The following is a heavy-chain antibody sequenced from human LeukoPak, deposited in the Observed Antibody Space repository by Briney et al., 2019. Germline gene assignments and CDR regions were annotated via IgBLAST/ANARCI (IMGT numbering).Heavy chain of an antibody. CDR1: VYTSANYR. CDR3: ARGDFWSVSKRYFDY. Sequence: GESLKISCQFSVYTSANYRICWERQMPGKGLEWMGVIYPDDSDTRYNQSFQGQATISVDKSIATAYVQWSSLKASDTAIYYCARGDFWSVSKRYFDYWGQGTQVSVLS. J-gene: IGHJ4*02. D-gene: IGHD3-3*01. CDR2: IYPDDSDT. V-gene: IGHV5-51*01.